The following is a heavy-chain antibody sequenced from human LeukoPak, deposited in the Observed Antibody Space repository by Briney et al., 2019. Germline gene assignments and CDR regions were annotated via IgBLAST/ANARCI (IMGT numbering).Heavy chain of an antibody. CDR3: ARGRVSSSTWYSTYYYFFYMDF. Sequence: SETLSLTCTVSGGPISSSSYYWGWIRQPPGKGLEWIGYVDHTGSTKFNPSLNGRVSISRDTSNNFFSLRLRSVTAADTAVYFCARGRVSSSTWYSTYYYFFYMDFWGKGTTVTVSS. CDR2: VDHTGST. D-gene: IGHD4-11*01. V-gene: IGHV4-61*03. CDR1: GGPISSSSYY. J-gene: IGHJ6*03.